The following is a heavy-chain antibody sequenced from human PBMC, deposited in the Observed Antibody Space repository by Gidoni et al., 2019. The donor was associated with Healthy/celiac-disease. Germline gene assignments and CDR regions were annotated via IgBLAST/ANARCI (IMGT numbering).Heavy chain of an antibody. D-gene: IGHD6-6*01. V-gene: IGHV3-33*01. CDR2: IWYDGSNK. CDR3: ARDVFSRESSSSYSDWFDP. Sequence: ASGFTFSSYGMHWVRQAPGKGLEWVAVIWYDGSNKYYADSVKGRFTVSIDNSKNTLYLQMNSLRAEDTAVYYCARDVFSRESSSSYSDWFDPWGQGTLVTVSS. CDR1: GFTFSSYG. J-gene: IGHJ5*02.